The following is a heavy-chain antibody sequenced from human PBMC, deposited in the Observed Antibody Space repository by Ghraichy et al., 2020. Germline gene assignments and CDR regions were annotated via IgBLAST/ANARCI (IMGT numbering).Heavy chain of an antibody. V-gene: IGHV4-34*01. J-gene: IGHJ1*01. CDR2: INHSGST. D-gene: IGHD1-26*01. CDR3: AREGSGGATGYFQH. Sequence: SQTLSLTCAVYGGSFSGYYWSWIRQPPGKGLEWIGEINHSGSTNYNPSLKSRVTISVDTSKNQFSLKLSSVTAADTAVYYCAREGSGGATGYFQHWGQGTLVTVSS. CDR1: GGSFSGYY.